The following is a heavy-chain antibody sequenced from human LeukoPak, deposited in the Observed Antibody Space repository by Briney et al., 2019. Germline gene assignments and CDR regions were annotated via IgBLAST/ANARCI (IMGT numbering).Heavy chain of an antibody. CDR3: ARNPHCSGGSCYFDY. CDR1: GYPSTSYG. CDR2: INTNTGNP. Sequence: ASVTVSCKASGYPSTSYGLSWVRQVPGQGLEWMGWINTNTGNPTYAQGFTGRFVFSLDTSVSTAYLQINSLKAEDTAMYYCARNPHCSGGSCYFDYWGQGTLVTVSS. V-gene: IGHV7-4-1*02. J-gene: IGHJ4*02. D-gene: IGHD2-15*01.